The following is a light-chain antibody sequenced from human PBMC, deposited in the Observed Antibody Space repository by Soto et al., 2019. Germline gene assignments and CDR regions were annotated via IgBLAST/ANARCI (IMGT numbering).Light chain of an antibody. CDR3: NSYTSSSTLV. Sequence: QSSLTHPASVSGSPGQWITMSCDGSSVDVVCYNYVSWYQQHPGKAPKLMIYDVSYRPSGVSNRFSGSKSGNTASLTISGLQAEDEADYYCNSYTSSSTLVFGSGTKVTGL. J-gene: IGLJ1*01. V-gene: IGLV2-14*01. CDR1: SVDVVCYNY. CDR2: DVS.